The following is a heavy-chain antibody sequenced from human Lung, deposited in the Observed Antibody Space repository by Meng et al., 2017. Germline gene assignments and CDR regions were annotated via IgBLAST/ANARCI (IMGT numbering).Heavy chain of an antibody. CDR2: IYHSWRT. Sequence: SGPAMGESPKTLALSSTVCAGPIRSTSYYWCWLRQTRGKGREWIGEIYHSWRTNYNPSLESRVHISRDKSQNHFSLKVKSVTAADTAVYYCVRGGQDQAYYDFWSGPFDPWGQGTLVTVSS. D-gene: IGHD3-3*01. V-gene: IGHV4-39*07. J-gene: IGHJ5*02. CDR3: VRGGQDQAYYDFWSGPFDP. CDR1: AGPIRSTSYY.